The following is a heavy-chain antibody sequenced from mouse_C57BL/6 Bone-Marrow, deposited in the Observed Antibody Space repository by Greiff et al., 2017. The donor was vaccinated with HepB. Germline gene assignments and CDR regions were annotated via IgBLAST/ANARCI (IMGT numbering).Heavy chain of an antibody. CDR1: GFNIKDDY. V-gene: IGHV14-4*01. J-gene: IGHJ3*01. D-gene: IGHD2-5*01. CDR2: IDPENGDT. Sequence: VQLQQSGAELVRPGASVKLSCTASGFNIKDDYMHWVKQRPDQGLEWIGWIDPENGDTEYASKFQGKAIITADTSSNTAYLQLSSLTSEDTAVNYCTIYSNHWFADGGQGTLVTVSA. CDR3: TIYSNHWFAD.